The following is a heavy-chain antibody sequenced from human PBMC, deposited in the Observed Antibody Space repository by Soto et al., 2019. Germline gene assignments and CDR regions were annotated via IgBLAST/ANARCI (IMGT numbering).Heavy chain of an antibody. J-gene: IGHJ4*02. V-gene: IGHV4-34*01. D-gene: IGHD7-27*01. CDR3: ARGWGRIFDY. Sequence: QVQLQQWGAGLLKPSETLSLTCAVYGGSFSGYYWNWIRQPPGTGLEWIGEINHSGSTNYNPSLKSRVTLSVDTSKNQFSLKLSSVTASDTAVYYCARGWGRIFDYWVQGTLVTVSS. CDR1: GGSFSGYY. CDR2: INHSGST.